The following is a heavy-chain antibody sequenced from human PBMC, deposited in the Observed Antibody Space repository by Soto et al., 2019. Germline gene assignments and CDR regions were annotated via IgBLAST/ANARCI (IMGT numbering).Heavy chain of an antibody. CDR2: IHGGGVTT. J-gene: IGHJ3*01. V-gene: IGHV3-23*01. CDR1: GFTISNFA. CDR3: ARDPNGDYVGAFEF. Sequence: VQFLESGGGLVQPGGSLRLSCAASGFTISNFAMMWLRQAPGRGLEWISAIHGGGVTTFHADSVKGRFTISRDDSKNTLYLQMNSLRAEDTAVYYCARDPNGDYVGAFEFWGPGTMVTVSS. D-gene: IGHD4-17*01.